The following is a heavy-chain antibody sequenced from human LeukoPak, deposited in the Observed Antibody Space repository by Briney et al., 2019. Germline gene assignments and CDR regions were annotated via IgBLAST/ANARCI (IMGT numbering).Heavy chain of an antibody. V-gene: IGHV1-69*13. CDR3: ARLHSGSYYADDY. CDR1: GGTFSSYA. CDR2: IIPIFGTA. D-gene: IGHD1-26*01. J-gene: IGHJ4*02. Sequence: GASVKVSCKASGGTFSSYAISWVRQAPGQGLEWMGGIIPIFGTANYAQKFQGRVTITADESTSTAYMELSSLRSEDTAVYYCARLHSGSYYADDYWGQGTLVTVSS.